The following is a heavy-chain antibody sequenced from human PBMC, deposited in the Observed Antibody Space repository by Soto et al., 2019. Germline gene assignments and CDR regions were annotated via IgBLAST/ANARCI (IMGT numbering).Heavy chain of an antibody. CDR1: GFTFSSYA. CDR2: ISYDGSNK. J-gene: IGHJ6*02. V-gene: IGHV3-30-3*01. Sequence: SLRLSCAASGFTFSSYAMHWVRQAPGKGLEWVAVISYDGSNKYYADSVKGRFTISRDNSKNTLYLQMNSLRAEDTAVYYCARGAYDFWSGYWDSGYYYGMDVWGQGTTVTVS. CDR3: ARGAYDFWSGYWDSGYYYGMDV. D-gene: IGHD3-3*01.